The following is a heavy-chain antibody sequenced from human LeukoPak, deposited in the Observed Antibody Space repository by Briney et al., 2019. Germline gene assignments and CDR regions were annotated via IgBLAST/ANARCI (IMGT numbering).Heavy chain of an antibody. CDR2: FYYSGSD. CDR1: GASITSYY. V-gene: IGHV4-59*12. Sequence: KPSETLSLTCTVSGASITSYYWNWIRQPPGKGLEWIGYFYYSGSDNYNPSLKSRITISVDTSKNQLSLKLSSVTAADTAVYYCARRPRSYSSSWIDYWGQGTLVTVSS. CDR3: ARRPRSYSSSWIDY. J-gene: IGHJ4*02. D-gene: IGHD6-13*01.